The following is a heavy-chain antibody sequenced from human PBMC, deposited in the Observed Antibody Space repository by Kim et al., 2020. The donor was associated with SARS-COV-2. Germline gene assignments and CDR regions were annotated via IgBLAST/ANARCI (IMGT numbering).Heavy chain of an antibody. V-gene: IGHV4-59*01. J-gene: IGHJ4*02. Sequence: STDYNPYLKSRVIILVDRSKNQFSLKVSSVTAADTAVYYCARDANYGFDYWGQGILVTVSS. CDR2: ST. CDR3: ARDANYGFDY. D-gene: IGHD3-10*01.